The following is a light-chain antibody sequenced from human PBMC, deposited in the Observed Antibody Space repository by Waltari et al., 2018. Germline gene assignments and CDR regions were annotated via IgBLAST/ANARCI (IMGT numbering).Light chain of an antibody. V-gene: IGKV3-20*01. CDR2: GAS. Sequence: EIVLTQSPGTLSLSPGERATLSCRASQSISSNYLSWYQHKPGQAPRLLIYGASRRATGIPDRFSGSGSGTDFTLTISRLEPEDFAGYFCQQYGGSPPMYTFGQGTKLEIK. CDR1: QSISSNY. CDR3: QQYGGSPPMYT. J-gene: IGKJ2*01.